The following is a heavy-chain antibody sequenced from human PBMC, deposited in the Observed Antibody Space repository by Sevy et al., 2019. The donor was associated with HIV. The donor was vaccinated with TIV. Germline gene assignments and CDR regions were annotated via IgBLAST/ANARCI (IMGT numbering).Heavy chain of an antibody. CDR2: SRNKIGGYIS. CDR3: VRESWYSIEV. D-gene: IGHD2-21*01. CDR1: GFSVSDYY. J-gene: IGHJ4*02. Sequence: GGSLRLSCAASGFSVSDYYMDWVRQAPGKGLEFISRSRNKIGGYISDYAASVDGRFTISRDDSKNSIYLQMNSLKSEDTAVCFCVRESWYSIEVWGQGTLVTVSS. V-gene: IGHV3-72*01.